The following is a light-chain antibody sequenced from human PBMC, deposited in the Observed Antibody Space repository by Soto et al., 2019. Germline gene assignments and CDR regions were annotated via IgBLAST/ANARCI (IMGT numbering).Light chain of an antibody. CDR1: QSVSSNY. J-gene: IGKJ4*01. CDR3: QQYGRSFT. Sequence: PGERATLSCRASQSVSSNYLAWYQQKPGQAPRLLIYGASSRATGIPDRFRASGSGTDFTLTISRLEPEDFAVYYCQQYGRSFTFGGGTKVEIK. V-gene: IGKV3-20*01. CDR2: GAS.